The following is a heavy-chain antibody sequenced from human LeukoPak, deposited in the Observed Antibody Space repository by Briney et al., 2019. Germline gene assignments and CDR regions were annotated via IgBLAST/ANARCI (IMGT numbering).Heavy chain of an antibody. CDR2: ISTSGSTT. CDR1: GFTFSSYD. Sequence: PGGSLRLSCVASGFTFSSYDMHWVRQATGEGLEWVSAISTSGSTTLYAGSVKGRFTISRDNSKNTLYLQMNSLRAEDTALYYCAYCSGGDCYSEAFDIWGQGTMVTSLQ. CDR3: AYCSGGDCYSEAFDI. V-gene: IGHV3-23*01. J-gene: IGHJ3*02. D-gene: IGHD2-15*01.